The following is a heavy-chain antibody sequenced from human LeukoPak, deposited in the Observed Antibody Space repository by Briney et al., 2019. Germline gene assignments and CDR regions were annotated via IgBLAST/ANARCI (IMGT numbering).Heavy chain of an antibody. J-gene: IGHJ4*02. CDR2: ISYDGSIK. V-gene: IGHV3-30*03. CDR1: GFTFSNYG. CDR3: ARTVYDYVWGSPLDY. D-gene: IGHD3-16*01. Sequence: PGRSLRLSCAASGFTFSNYGMHWVRQAPGKGLXXXXXISYDGSIKYYADSVKGRFTISRDNSKNTLYLQMNSLRAEDTAVYYCARTVYDYVWGSPLDYWGQGTLVTVSS.